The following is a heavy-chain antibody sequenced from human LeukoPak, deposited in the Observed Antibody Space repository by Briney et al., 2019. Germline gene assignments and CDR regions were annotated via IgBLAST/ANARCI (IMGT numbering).Heavy chain of an antibody. V-gene: IGHV4-38-2*02. J-gene: IGHJ4*02. CDR3: ARAKSITMIVVVIPTRAYYFDY. CDR2: IYHSGST. CDR1: GGSISSGYY. Sequence: PSETLSLTCTVSGGSISSGYYWGWIRQPPGKGLEWIGSIYHSGSTYYNPSLKSRVTISVDTSKNQFSLKLSSVTAADTAVYYCARAKSITMIVVVIPTRAYYFDYWGQGTLVTVSS. D-gene: IGHD3-22*01.